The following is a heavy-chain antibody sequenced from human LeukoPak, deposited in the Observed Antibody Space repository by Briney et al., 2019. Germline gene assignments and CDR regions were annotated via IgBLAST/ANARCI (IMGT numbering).Heavy chain of an antibody. D-gene: IGHD3-10*01. CDR2: IYSGGST. V-gene: IGHV3-66*01. CDR1: GFTFSSNY. Sequence: GGSLRLSCAASGFTFSSNYMSWVRQAPGKGLEWVSVIYSGGSTYYADSVKGRFTISRDNSKNTLYLQMNSLRAEDTAVYYCARDSGSGSYYSYYYYYYGMDVWGQGTTVTVSS. J-gene: IGHJ6*02. CDR3: ARDSGSGSYYSYYYYYYGMDV.